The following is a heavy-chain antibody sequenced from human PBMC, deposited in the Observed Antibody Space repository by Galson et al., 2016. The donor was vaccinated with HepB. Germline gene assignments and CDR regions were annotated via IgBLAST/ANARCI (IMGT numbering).Heavy chain of an antibody. CDR1: GLSVSTNF. Sequence: SLRLSCAASGLSVSTNFMSWVRQAPGKGLDWVSIIYSGGSTYYADSVKGRFTISRDNSKNSLYLQMNNLRAEDTAVYYCARDLRGYCSGSSCYSVYGMDVWGQGTAVTVSS. J-gene: IGHJ6*02. D-gene: IGHD2-15*01. CDR2: IYSGGST. CDR3: ARDLRGYCSGSSCYSVYGMDV. V-gene: IGHV3-66*01.